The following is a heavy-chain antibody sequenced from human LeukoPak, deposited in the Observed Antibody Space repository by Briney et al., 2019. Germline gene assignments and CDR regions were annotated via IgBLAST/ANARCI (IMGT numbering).Heavy chain of an antibody. CDR2: IYHSGST. CDR3: ARDRRPGVRGAGGLGY. Sequence: SETLSLTCAVSGGSISSGGYSWSWIRQPPGKGLEWIGYIYHSGSTYYNPSLKSRVTISVDRSKNQFSLKLSSVTAADTAVYYCARDRRPGVRGAGGLGYWGQGTLVTVSS. J-gene: IGHJ4*02. D-gene: IGHD3-10*01. V-gene: IGHV4-30-2*01. CDR1: GGSISSGGYS.